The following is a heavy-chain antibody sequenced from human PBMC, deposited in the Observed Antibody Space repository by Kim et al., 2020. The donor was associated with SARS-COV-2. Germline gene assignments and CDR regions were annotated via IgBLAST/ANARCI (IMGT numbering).Heavy chain of an antibody. D-gene: IGHD4-4*01. CDR3: TRHDYSNYVYYYMDV. V-gene: IGHV3-73*01. CDR2: IRSKANSYAT. CDR1: GFTFSGSA. Sequence: GGSLRLSCAASGFTFSGSAMHWVRQASGKGLEWVGRIRSKANSYATAYAASVKGRFTISRDDSKNTAYLQMNSLKTEDTAVYYCTRHDYSNYVYYYMDVWGKGTTVTVSS. J-gene: IGHJ6*03.